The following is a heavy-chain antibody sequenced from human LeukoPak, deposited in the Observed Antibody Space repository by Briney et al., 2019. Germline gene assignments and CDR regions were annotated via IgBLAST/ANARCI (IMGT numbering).Heavy chain of an antibody. Sequence: QTGGSLRLSCAASGFTFSSYAMSWVRQAPGKGLEWVSASSGSGGSTYYADSVKGRFTISRDNSKNTLYLQMNSLRAEDTAVYYCAKHQWELPSFDYWGQGTLVTVSS. V-gene: IGHV3-23*01. CDR1: GFTFSSYA. J-gene: IGHJ4*02. CDR3: AKHQWELPSFDY. D-gene: IGHD1-26*01. CDR2: SSGSGGST.